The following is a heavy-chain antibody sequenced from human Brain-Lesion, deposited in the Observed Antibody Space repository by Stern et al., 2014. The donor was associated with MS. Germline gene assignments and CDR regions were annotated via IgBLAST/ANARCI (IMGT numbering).Heavy chain of an antibody. V-gene: IGHV3-30*18. Sequence: VQLEESGGGVVQPGRSLRLSCAASGFTFSNYGMHWVRQAPGKGLEGVAVISYDGGNKFYADSVKGRFTISRDNSKNTLYLQMNSLRAEDTAVYFCAKQPTEMATINYYNYYAMDVWGQGTTVTVSS. CDR1: GFTFSNYG. CDR3: AKQPTEMATINYYNYYAMDV. J-gene: IGHJ6*02. CDR2: ISYDGGNK. D-gene: IGHD5-24*01.